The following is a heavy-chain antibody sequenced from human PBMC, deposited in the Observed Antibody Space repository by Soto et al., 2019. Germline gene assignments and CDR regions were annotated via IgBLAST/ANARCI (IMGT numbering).Heavy chain of an antibody. CDR2: ITYDGSNK. J-gene: IGHJ4*02. Sequence: QVQLVESGGGVVQPGRSLRLSCAASGFTFSSYGMHWVRQAPGKGLEWMAVITYDGSNKYYADSVKGRFTISRDNSKNTMYLQMNSLRAEDTAVYYCAKDERGWLQLSDWGQGTLVTVSS. V-gene: IGHV3-30*18. CDR3: AKDERGWLQLSD. D-gene: IGHD5-12*01. CDR1: GFTFSSYG.